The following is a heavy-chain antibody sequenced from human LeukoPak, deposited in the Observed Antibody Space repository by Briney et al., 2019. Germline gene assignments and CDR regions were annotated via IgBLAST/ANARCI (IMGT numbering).Heavy chain of an antibody. Sequence: GGSLRLSCAASGFSVSSNYTSWVRQAPGKGLEWVSVIYSGGSTYYADSVKCRFTISRDNSKNTVYLQMKSLRAEDTAVYYCARHTTAVLRGARGMDVWGQGSTVTVSS. J-gene: IGHJ6*02. CDR2: IYSGGST. CDR3: ARHTTAVLRGARGMDV. CDR1: GFSVSSNY. V-gene: IGHV3-53*01. D-gene: IGHD3-10*01.